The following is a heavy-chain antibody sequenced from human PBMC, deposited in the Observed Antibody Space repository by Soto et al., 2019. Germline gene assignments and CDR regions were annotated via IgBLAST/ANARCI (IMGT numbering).Heavy chain of an antibody. J-gene: IGHJ4*02. V-gene: IGHV3-33*01. Sequence: PGGSLRLSCAASGFTFSSYGMHWVRQAPGKGLEWVAVIWYDGSNKYYADSVKGRFTISRDNSKNTLYLQMNSLRAEDTAVYYCARDPRYMIVMDYYFAYWGQGTLVTVSS. CDR3: ARDPRYMIVMDYYFAY. CDR1: GFTFSSYG. D-gene: IGHD3-22*01. CDR2: IWYDGSNK.